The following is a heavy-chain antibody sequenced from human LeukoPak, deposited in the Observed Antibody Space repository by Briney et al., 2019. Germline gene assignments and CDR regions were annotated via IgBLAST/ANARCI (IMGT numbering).Heavy chain of an antibody. CDR3: AREGSSSGQDYYYYYMDV. Sequence: SETLSLTCTVSGGSISSYDWSWIRQPPGKGLEWIGYIYYSGSTNYNPSLKSRVTISVDTSKNQFSLKLSSVTAADTAVYYCAREGSSSGQDYYYYYMDVWGRGTTVTVSS. J-gene: IGHJ6*03. CDR1: GGSISSYD. D-gene: IGHD6-6*01. V-gene: IGHV4-59*01. CDR2: IYYSGST.